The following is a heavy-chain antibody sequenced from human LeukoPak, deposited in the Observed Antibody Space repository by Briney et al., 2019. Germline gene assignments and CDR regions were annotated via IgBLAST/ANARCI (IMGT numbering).Heavy chain of an antibody. V-gene: IGHV4-61*02. CDR1: GGSISSGSYY. D-gene: IGHD3-3*01. CDR3: ARGNDFWSGSDAFDI. J-gene: IGHJ3*02. CDR2: IYTSGST. Sequence: SQTLSLTCTVSGGSISSGSYYWSWIRQPAGKGLEWIGRIYTSGSTNYNPSLKSRVTISVDTSKNQFSLKLSSVTAADTAVYYCARGNDFWSGSDAFDIWGQGTMVTVSS.